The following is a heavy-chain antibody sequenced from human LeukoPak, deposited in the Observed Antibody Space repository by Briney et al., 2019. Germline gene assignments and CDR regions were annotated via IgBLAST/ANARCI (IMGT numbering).Heavy chain of an antibody. Sequence: PSETLSLTCTVSGYSISSGYYWGWIRQPPGKGLEWIGEINHSGSTNYNPSLKSRVTISVDTSKNQFSLKLSSVIAADTAVYYCARVGSGRPFYYYYMDVWGKGTTVTVSS. D-gene: IGHD2-15*01. V-gene: IGHV4-38-2*02. CDR3: ARVGSGRPFYYYYMDV. CDR1: GYSISSGYY. J-gene: IGHJ6*03. CDR2: INHSGST.